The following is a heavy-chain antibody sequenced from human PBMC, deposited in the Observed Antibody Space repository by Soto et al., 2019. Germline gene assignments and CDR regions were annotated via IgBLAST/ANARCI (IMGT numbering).Heavy chain of an antibody. Sequence: PGGSLRLSCAASGFTFSSYGMHWVRQAPGKGLEWVAVISYDGSNKYYADSVKGRFTISRDNSKNTLYLQMNSLRAEDTAVYYCATRRRSYTKELIYDFWSGYRERAEYFQHWGQGTLVTVSS. CDR1: GFTFSSYG. CDR2: ISYDGSNK. D-gene: IGHD3-3*01. CDR3: ATRRRSYTKELIYDFWSGYRERAEYFQH. J-gene: IGHJ1*01. V-gene: IGHV3-30*03.